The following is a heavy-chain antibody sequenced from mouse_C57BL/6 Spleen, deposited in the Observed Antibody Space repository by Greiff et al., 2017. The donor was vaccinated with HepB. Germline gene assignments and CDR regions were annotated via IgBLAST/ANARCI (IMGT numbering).Heavy chain of an antibody. D-gene: IGHD1-1*01. Sequence: EVQLQQSGPELVKPGASVKISCKASGYSFTDYNMNWVKQSNGKSLEWIGVINPNIGTTSYNQKFKGKATLTVDQSSSTAYMPLNSLTSEDSAVYYCARFTTVVDWYFDVWGTGTTVTVSS. CDR1: GYSFTDYN. CDR3: ARFTTVVDWYFDV. CDR2: INPNIGTT. J-gene: IGHJ1*03. V-gene: IGHV1-39*01.